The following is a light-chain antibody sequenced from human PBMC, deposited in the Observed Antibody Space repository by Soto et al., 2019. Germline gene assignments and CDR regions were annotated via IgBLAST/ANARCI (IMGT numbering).Light chain of an antibody. CDR1: STDFVSYNR. J-gene: IGLJ1*01. Sequence: SALTQPPSVSGSPGQSVTISCTGTSTDFVSYNRVSWYQQPPGTAPKLIIYEASNRPSGVPVPDRFSGSKSGTSASLAITGLQAEDEGDYYCQSYDSTLDARYVFGTGTKVTVL. V-gene: IGLV2-18*02. CDR2: EAS. CDR3: QSYDSTLDARYV.